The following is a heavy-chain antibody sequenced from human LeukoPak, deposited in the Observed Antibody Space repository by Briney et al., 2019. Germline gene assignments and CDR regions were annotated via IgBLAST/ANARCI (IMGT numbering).Heavy chain of an antibody. J-gene: IGHJ6*03. CDR3: ARYSSSWQNYYYYYMDV. D-gene: IGHD6-13*01. CDR2: IFYSGST. CDR1: GGSISTSNYY. Sequence: SETLSLTCTVSGGSISTSNYYWGWLRQPPGTGLEWIGNIFYSGSTYYGPSLKSRLTISLDTSRNQFSLKLSSVTAADTAVYYCARYSSSWQNYYYYYMDVWGKGTTVTVSS. V-gene: IGHV4-39*07.